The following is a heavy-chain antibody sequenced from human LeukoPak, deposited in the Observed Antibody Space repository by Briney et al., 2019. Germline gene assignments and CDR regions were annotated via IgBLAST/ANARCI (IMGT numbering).Heavy chain of an antibody. Sequence: PGRSLRLSCAASGFTFSSYGMHWVRQAPGKGLEWVAVISYDGSNKYYADSVKGRFTISRDNSKNTLYVEVNTLRAEDTAVYYCAKWGDYDILTGYYVSDFWGQGTLVTVSS. D-gene: IGHD3-9*01. CDR1: GFTFSSYG. CDR3: AKWGDYDILTGYYVSDF. V-gene: IGHV3-30*18. CDR2: ISYDGSNK. J-gene: IGHJ4*02.